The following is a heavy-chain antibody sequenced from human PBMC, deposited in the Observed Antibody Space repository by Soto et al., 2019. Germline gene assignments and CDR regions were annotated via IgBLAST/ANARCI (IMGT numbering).Heavy chain of an antibody. J-gene: IGHJ4*02. V-gene: IGHV3-74*01. D-gene: IGHD1-1*01. Sequence: PVGSLRLSCAVSGFTFSAYWMHWVRQVPGKGLTWVSRISDDGSTATYADSVKGRFVISRDNAKNSLYLEMNTLRADDSGLYYCARGPRVSSTGTGAHWGRGTLVTVSS. CDR1: GFTFSAYW. CDR3: ARGPRVSSTGTGAH. CDR2: ISDDGSTA.